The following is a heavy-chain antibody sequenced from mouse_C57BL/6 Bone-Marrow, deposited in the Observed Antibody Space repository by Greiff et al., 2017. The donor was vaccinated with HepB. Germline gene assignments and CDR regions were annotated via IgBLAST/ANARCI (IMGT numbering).Heavy chain of an antibody. V-gene: IGHV1-82*01. CDR1: GYAFSSSW. Sequence: VQLQQSGPELVKPGASVKISCKASGYAFSSSWMNWVKQRPGKGLEWIGRIYPGDGDTNYNGKFKGKATLTADKSSSTAYMQLSSLTSEDSAVYFCARTTYHYFDYWGQGTTLTVSS. J-gene: IGHJ2*01. D-gene: IGHD2-12*01. CDR3: ARTTYHYFDY. CDR2: IYPGDGDT.